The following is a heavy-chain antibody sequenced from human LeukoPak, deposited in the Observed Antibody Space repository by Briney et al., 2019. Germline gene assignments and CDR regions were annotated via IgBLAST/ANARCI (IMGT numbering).Heavy chain of an antibody. D-gene: IGHD6-13*01. CDR1: GFTFSSYG. Sequence: GGSLRLSCAASGFTFSSYGMHWVRQAPGKGLEWVGFIISKAYGGTTEYAASVKGRFTISRDDSKSIAYLQMNSLKTEDTAVYYCTRVSGRSSSSWYLDYWGQGTLVTVSS. CDR3: TRVSGRSSSSWYLDY. V-gene: IGHV3-49*04. J-gene: IGHJ4*02. CDR2: IISKAYGGTT.